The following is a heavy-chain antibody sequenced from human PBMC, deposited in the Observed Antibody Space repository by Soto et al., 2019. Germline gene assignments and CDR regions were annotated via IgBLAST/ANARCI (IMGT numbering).Heavy chain of an antibody. V-gene: IGHV3-48*03. Sequence: GGSLRLSCAASGFSISDYEMNWVRQAPGKGLEWVSYISGSGSTVYYADSVKGRFTISRDNAKNSVFLQINTLRVEDAAIYYCARNPSGQWVVPLYCDLWGQGXLVTVYS. CDR2: ISGSGSTV. CDR3: ARNPSGQWVVPLYCDL. CDR1: GFSISDYE. J-gene: IGHJ4*02. D-gene: IGHD6-19*01.